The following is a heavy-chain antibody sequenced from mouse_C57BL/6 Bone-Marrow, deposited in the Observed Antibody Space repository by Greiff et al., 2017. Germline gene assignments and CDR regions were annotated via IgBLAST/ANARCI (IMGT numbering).Heavy chain of an antibody. Sequence: EVKLVESGGGLVKPGGSLKLSCAASGFTFSSYAMSWVRQTPEKRLEWVATISDGGSYTYYPDNVKGRFTISRDNAKNNLYLHMSHLKSEYTAMYDSAGDGLPPWFAYWGQGTLVTVSA. D-gene: IGHD2-4*01. CDR2: ISDGGSYT. J-gene: IGHJ3*01. V-gene: IGHV5-4*01. CDR1: GFTFSSYA. CDR3: AGDGLPPWFAY.